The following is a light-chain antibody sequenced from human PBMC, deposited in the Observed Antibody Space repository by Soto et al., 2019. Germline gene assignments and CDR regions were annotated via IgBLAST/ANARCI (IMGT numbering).Light chain of an antibody. V-gene: IGKV3-20*01. CDR1: QSVSKTQ. J-gene: IGKJ1*01. Sequence: EIVLTQSPGTLSLSLGERPTLSGRASQSVSKTQLAWYQPKHGQAPRLXIYGASSRETGIPERFSGSGSGTEFTLTISRLEPEDVAVYYCQQYGSSPITFGQGTKVDIK. CDR3: QQYGSSPIT. CDR2: GAS.